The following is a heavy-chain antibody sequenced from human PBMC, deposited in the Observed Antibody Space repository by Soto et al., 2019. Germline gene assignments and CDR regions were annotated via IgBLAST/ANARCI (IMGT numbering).Heavy chain of an antibody. CDR1: GGTFSSYT. CDR2: IIPILGIA. CDR3: ARGRGQLLYPYYYMDV. J-gene: IGHJ6*03. Sequence: QVQLVQSGAEVKKPGSSVKVSCKASGGTFSSYTISWVRQGPGQGLEWMGRIIPILGIANYAQKFQGRVTITADKSTSTAYRELSSLRSEDTAVYYCARGRGQLLYPYYYMDVWGKGTTVTVSS. D-gene: IGHD2-2*02. V-gene: IGHV1-69*02.